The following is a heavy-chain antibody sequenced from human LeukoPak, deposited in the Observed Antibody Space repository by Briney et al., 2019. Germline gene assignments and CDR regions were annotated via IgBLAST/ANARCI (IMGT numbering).Heavy chain of an antibody. Sequence: RGSLRLSCAASVFTFSSYAMSWVRQAPGKGLEWVSAISGSGGSTYYADSVKGRFTISRDNSKNTLYLQMNSLRAEDTAVYYCAKDHRPGIAAAGTGGFDYWGQGTLVTVSS. CDR2: ISGSGGST. J-gene: IGHJ4*02. D-gene: IGHD6-13*01. CDR3: AKDHRPGIAAAGTGGFDY. V-gene: IGHV3-23*01. CDR1: VFTFSSYA.